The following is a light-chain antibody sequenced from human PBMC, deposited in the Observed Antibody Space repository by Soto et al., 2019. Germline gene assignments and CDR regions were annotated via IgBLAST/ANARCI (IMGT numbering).Light chain of an antibody. Sequence: DIPMTQSPSTLSASVGDRVTITCRASQSISSWLAWYQQKPGKAPKLLIYDASSLGSGVPSRFSGSGSGTEFTLTISSLQPDDFATYYCQQYNSYSPRTFGQGTKLEIK. CDR1: QSISSW. V-gene: IGKV1-5*01. CDR3: QQYNSYSPRT. CDR2: DAS. J-gene: IGKJ2*01.